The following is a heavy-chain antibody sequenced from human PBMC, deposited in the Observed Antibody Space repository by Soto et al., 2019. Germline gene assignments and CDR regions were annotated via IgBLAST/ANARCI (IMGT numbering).Heavy chain of an antibody. D-gene: IGHD2-21*02. CDR2: INFSEST. CDR1: GGSFSSTGCY. J-gene: IGHJ6*02. Sequence: SETLSLTCTVSGGSFSSTGCYWGWIRQPPGTGLEWIGSINFSESTYYSPSLKSRVTISLDTPKKEFSLKLSSVTAADTAVYYCARGLHCGGDCYSDYYYYYGMDVWGQGTTVT. CDR3: ARGLHCGGDCYSDYYYYYGMDV. V-gene: IGHV4-39*01.